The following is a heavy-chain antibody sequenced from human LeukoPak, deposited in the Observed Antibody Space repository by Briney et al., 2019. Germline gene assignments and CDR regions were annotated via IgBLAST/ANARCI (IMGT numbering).Heavy chain of an antibody. CDR3: ARSKGAHYYYYGMDV. Sequence: SETLSLTCAVYGGSFSGHYWSWIRQPPGKGLEWIGEINHSGSTNYNPSLKSRVTISVDTSKNQFSLKLSSVTAADTAVYYCARSKGAHYYYYGMDVWGQGTTVTVSS. CDR2: INHSGST. J-gene: IGHJ6*02. V-gene: IGHV4-34*01. CDR1: GGSFSGHY. D-gene: IGHD3-16*01.